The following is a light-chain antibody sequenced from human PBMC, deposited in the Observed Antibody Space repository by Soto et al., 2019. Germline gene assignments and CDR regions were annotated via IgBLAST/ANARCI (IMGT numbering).Light chain of an antibody. CDR2: GTS. V-gene: IGKV3-20*01. Sequence: EIVLTQSPDTLSPSPGARATLSCRAGPTVNSIYLAWYQKKPGQAPSLLIYGTSNRATGIPDRFSGSGSGTDFTLTISRLEPEDFAVYYCQHYGGTPYTFGQGTNLEIK. J-gene: IGKJ2*01. CDR3: QHYGGTPYT. CDR1: PTVNSIY.